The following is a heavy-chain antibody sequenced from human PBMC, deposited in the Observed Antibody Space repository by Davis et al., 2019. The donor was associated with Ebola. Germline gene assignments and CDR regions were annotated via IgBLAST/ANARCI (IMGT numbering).Heavy chain of an antibody. CDR3: TTVTDYGMDV. Sequence: GESLKISCAASGFSFINAWMTWVRQAPGKGLEWVGRIKSKTDGGTTDYAAPVKGRFTISRDDSKNTLYLQMNSLKTEDTAVYYCTTVTDYGMDVWGKGTTVTVSS. V-gene: IGHV3-15*01. CDR1: GFSFINAW. J-gene: IGHJ6*04. CDR2: IKSKTDGGTT.